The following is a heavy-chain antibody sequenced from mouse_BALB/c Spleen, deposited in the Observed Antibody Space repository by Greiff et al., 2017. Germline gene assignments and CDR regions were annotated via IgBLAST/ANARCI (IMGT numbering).Heavy chain of an antibody. CDR1: GYSITSDYA. V-gene: IGHV3-2*02. Sequence: EVQLQQSGPGLVKPSQSLSLTCTVTGYSITSDYAWNWIRQFPGNKLEWMGYISYSGSTSYNPSLKSRISITRDTSKNQFFLQLNSVTTEDTATYYCARYYYDYDWFAYWGQGTLVTVSA. J-gene: IGHJ3*01. D-gene: IGHD2-4*01. CDR3: ARYYYDYDWFAY. CDR2: ISYSGST.